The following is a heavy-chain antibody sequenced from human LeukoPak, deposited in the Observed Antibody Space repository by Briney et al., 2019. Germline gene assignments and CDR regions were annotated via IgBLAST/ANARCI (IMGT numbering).Heavy chain of an antibody. V-gene: IGHV1-2*02. J-gene: IGHJ6*03. Sequence: ASVKVSCKASGYTFTGYYMHRVRQAPGQGLEWMGWINPNSGGTNYAQKFQGRVTMTRDTSISTAYMELSRLRSDDTAVYYCARATNNCSSTSCPEDYYYYYYMDVWGKGTTVTISS. CDR1: GYTFTGYY. CDR3: ARATNNCSSTSCPEDYYYYYYMDV. D-gene: IGHD2-2*01. CDR2: INPNSGGT.